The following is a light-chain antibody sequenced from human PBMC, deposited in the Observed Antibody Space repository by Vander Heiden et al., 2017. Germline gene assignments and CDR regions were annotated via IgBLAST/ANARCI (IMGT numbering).Light chain of an antibody. CDR2: DAS. J-gene: IGKJ1*01. CDR1: QSVSSY. Sequence: EIVLTQSPATLSLSPGERATLSCRASQSVSSYLAWYQQKPGQAPRLLIYDASNRATGIPARFSGSGSGTDFTLNISSLEPEDFAVYYCQQRSNATWTFGQGTKVEIK. CDR3: QQRSNATWT. V-gene: IGKV3-11*01.